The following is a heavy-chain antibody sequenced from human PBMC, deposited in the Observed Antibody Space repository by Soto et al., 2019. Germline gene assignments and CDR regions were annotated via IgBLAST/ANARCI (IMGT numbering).Heavy chain of an antibody. Sequence: SVKVSCKASGGTFSSYAISWVRQAPGQGLEWMGGIIPIFGTANYAQKFQGRVTITADKSTSTAYMELSSLRSEDTAVYYCARGIQLWLLGSYYYYGMDVWGQGTTVTVSS. V-gene: IGHV1-69*06. CDR2: IIPIFGTA. CDR3: ARGIQLWLLGSYYYYGMDV. J-gene: IGHJ6*02. D-gene: IGHD5-18*01. CDR1: GGTFSSYA.